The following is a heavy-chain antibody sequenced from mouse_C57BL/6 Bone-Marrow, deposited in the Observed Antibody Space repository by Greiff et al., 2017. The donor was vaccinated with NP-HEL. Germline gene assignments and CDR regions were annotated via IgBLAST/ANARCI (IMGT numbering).Heavy chain of an antibody. CDR1: GYAFTNYL. D-gene: IGHD2-3*01. J-gene: IGHJ2*01. V-gene: IGHV1-54*01. Sequence: VKLQESGAELVRPGTSVKVSCKASGYAFTNYLIEWVKQRPGQGLEWIGVINPGSGGTNYNEKFKGKATLTADKSSSTAYMQLSSLTSEDSAVYFCARWTLYDYFDYWGQGTTLTVSS. CDR2: INPGSGGT. CDR3: ARWTLYDYFDY.